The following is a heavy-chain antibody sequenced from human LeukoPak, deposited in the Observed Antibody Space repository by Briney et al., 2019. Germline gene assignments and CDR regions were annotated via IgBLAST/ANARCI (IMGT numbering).Heavy chain of an antibody. V-gene: IGHV4-59*08. CDR1: GGSISSYY. CDR2: IYYSGST. CDR3: ARRSIRSYFDY. J-gene: IGHJ4*02. Sequence: SETLFLTCTVSGGSISSYYWSWIRQPPGKGLEWIGYIYYSGSTNYNPSLKSRVTISVDTSKNQFSLKLSSVTAADTAVYYCARRSIRSYFDYWGQGTLDTVSS. D-gene: IGHD1-14*01.